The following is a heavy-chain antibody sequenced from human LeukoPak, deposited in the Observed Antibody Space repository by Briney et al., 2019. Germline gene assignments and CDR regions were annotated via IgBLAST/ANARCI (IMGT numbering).Heavy chain of an antibody. J-gene: IGHJ5*02. CDR1: GYTLTELS. Sequence: ASVKVSCKVSGYTLTELSMHWVRQAPGKGLEWMGGFDPEDGETIYAQKFQGRVTMTEDTSTDTAYMELSSLRSEDTAVYYCATDFGPRPYNWFDPWGQGTLVTVSS. D-gene: IGHD3-10*01. V-gene: IGHV1-24*01. CDR2: FDPEDGET. CDR3: ATDFGPRPYNWFDP.